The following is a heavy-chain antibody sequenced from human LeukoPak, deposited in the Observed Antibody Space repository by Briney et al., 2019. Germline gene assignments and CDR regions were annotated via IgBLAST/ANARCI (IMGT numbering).Heavy chain of an antibody. CDR2: IKQDGSEK. V-gene: IGHV3-7*03. J-gene: IGHJ4*02. D-gene: IGHD6-19*01. CDR3: TSYSSGWSRHFDY. CDR1: GFTFSSYW. Sequence: PGGSLRLSCAASGFTFSSYWMSWVRQAPGKGLEWVANIKQDGSEKYYVDSVKGRFTISRDNAKNSLYLQMNSLKTEDTAVYFCTSYSSGWSRHFDYWAQGTLVTVSS.